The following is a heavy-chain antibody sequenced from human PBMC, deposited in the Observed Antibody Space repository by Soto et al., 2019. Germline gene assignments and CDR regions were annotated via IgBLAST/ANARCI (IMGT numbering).Heavy chain of an antibody. CDR1: GFTFSNYA. CDR3: ARREQSDYYYMDV. Sequence: EVQLVESGGGLVQPGGSPRLSCAASGFTFSNYAMDWVRQAPGKVLEYVSGISSNGVGTYYANSVKDRSTISRDNSKNTLYLQMGSLRAEDMAVYYCARREQSDYYYMDVWGKGTSVTVSS. J-gene: IGHJ6*03. V-gene: IGHV3-64*01. D-gene: IGHD6-19*01. CDR2: ISSNGVGT.